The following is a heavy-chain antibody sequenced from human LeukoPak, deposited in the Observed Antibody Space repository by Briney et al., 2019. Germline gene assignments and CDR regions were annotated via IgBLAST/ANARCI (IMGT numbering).Heavy chain of an antibody. CDR3: ARDCSGGSCYKRGGMDV. J-gene: IGHJ6*02. CDR2: IYYSGST. V-gene: IGHV4-59*01. CDR1: GGSISSYY. Sequence: SETLFLTCTVSGGSISSYYWSWIRQPPGKGLEWIGYIYYSGSTNYNPSLKSRVTISVDTSKNQFSLKLSSVTAADTAVYYCARDCSGGSCYKRGGMDVWGQGTTVTVSS. D-gene: IGHD2-15*01.